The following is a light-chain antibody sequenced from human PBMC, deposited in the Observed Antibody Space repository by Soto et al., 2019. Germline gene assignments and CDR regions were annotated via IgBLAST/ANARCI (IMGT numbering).Light chain of an antibody. CDR1: SGSIASGY. J-gene: IGLJ1*01. V-gene: IGLV6-57*03. Sequence: FMLTQPHSVSESPGKTVTISCTRSSGSIASGYVQWYQQRPGSAPTTVLYEDNQRPSGVPDRFSGSIDTSSNSASLTISGLKTEDEADYYCQSYHSSTPDVFGTGTKLTVL. CDR2: EDN. CDR3: QSYHSSTPDV.